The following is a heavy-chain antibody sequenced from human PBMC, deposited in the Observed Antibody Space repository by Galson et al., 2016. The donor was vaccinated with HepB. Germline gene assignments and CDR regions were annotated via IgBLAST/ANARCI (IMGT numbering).Heavy chain of an antibody. D-gene: IGHD4-17*01. CDR3: TSGVDFYGDYEDS. CDR1: GFSFSDFS. CDR2: MRSKANSYAT. J-gene: IGHJ4*02. V-gene: IGHV3-73*01. Sequence: SLRLSCAASGFSFSDFSMHWVRQASGKGLEWVGRMRSKANSYATAYGASVKGRFTIPKDDSKNTAYLQMNSLKTEDTAVYYCTSGVDFYGDYEDSWGQGTLVTVSS.